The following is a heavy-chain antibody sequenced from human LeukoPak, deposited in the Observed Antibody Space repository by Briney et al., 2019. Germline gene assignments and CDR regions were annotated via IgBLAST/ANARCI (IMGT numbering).Heavy chain of an antibody. Sequence: GASVKVSCKASGGTFSSYAISWVRQAPGQGLEWMGGIIPIFGTANYAQKFQGRVTITADKSTSTAYMELSSLRSEDTAVYYCASDCSGGSCYSGWGQGTLVTVSS. CDR1: GGTFSSYA. CDR3: ASDCSGGSCYSG. D-gene: IGHD2-15*01. CDR2: IIPIFGTA. J-gene: IGHJ4*02. V-gene: IGHV1-69*06.